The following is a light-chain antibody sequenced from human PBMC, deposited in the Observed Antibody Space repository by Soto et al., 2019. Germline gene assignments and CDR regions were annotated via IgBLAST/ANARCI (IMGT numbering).Light chain of an antibody. CDR1: QSVTSN. CDR3: QQYNNCPTGT. Sequence: EIVMQQSTATLSVSPGERATRSCRASQSVTSNLAGYQQKPGQAPRLLIYGASARATSIPARFSGSGSGPEFTRGIISLLSEDFAVYYYQQYNNCPTGTFGQGTKVEIK. V-gene: IGKV3-15*01. CDR2: GAS. J-gene: IGKJ2*01.